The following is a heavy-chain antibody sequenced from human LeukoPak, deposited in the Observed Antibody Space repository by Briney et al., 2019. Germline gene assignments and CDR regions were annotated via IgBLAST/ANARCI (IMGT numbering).Heavy chain of an antibody. Sequence: GGSLRPSCAASGFTFTNAWMHWVRQAPGKGLEWVSAISGSGGSTYYADSVKGRFTISRDNSKNTLYLQMNSLRAEDTAVYYCAKAQRLDYWGQGTLVTVSS. V-gene: IGHV3-23*01. J-gene: IGHJ4*02. CDR3: AKAQRLDY. D-gene: IGHD2-2*01. CDR1: GFTFTNAW. CDR2: ISGSGGST.